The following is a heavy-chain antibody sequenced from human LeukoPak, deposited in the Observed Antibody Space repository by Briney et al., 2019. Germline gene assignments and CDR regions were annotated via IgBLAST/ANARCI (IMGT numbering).Heavy chain of an antibody. CDR1: GFTFSSYG. CDR2: IWYDGSNK. V-gene: IGHV3-33*01. D-gene: IGHD5-12*01. CDR3: ARDRIVATIVDYYYGMDV. Sequence: PGGYLRRSCAASGFTFSSYGMHWVRQAPGKGLEWVAVIWYDGSNKYYADSVKGRFTISRDNSKNTLYLQMNSLRAEDTAVYYCARDRIVATIVDYYYGMDVWGQGTTVTVSS. J-gene: IGHJ6*02.